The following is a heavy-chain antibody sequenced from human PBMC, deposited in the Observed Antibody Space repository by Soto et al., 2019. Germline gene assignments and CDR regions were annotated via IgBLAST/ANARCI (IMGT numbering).Heavy chain of an antibody. J-gene: IGHJ3*02. CDR2: IYHSGST. CDR1: GGSISSSNW. V-gene: IGHV4-4*02. CDR3: ARVNYGSGSYSGFDI. Sequence: QVQLQESGPGLVKPSGTLSLTCAVSGGSISSSNWWSWVRQPPGKGLEWIGEIYHSGSTNYNPSLKSRVTIXXDXSXXQFSLKLSSVTAADTAVYYCARVNYGSGSYSGFDIWGQGTMVTVSS. D-gene: IGHD3-10*01.